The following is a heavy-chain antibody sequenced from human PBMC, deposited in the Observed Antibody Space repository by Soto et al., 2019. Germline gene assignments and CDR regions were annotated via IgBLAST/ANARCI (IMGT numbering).Heavy chain of an antibody. V-gene: IGHV1-2*02. CDR3: AREVVEVAETTSLWLDP. D-gene: IGHD2-15*01. Sequence: ASVKVSCKASGYTFTGYYMHWVRQAPGQGLEWMGWINPNSGGTDCAQKFQGRVTLTWNTSISTAYMELSSLKFDDTAVYYCAREVVEVAETTSLWLDPWGLGTLVTVSS. J-gene: IGHJ5*02. CDR2: INPNSGGT. CDR1: GYTFTGYY.